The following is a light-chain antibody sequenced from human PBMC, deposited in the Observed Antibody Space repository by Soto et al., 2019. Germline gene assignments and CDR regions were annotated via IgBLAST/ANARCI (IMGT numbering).Light chain of an antibody. Sequence: QSVLTQPASVSGSPGQSITISCTGTSSDVGVYNHVSWYQQHPGKAPKLMIYDVSNRPSGVSNRFSGSKSGNTASLTISGLQAEDEADYYCSAYISSNTVVFGGGTKLTVL. V-gene: IGLV2-14*03. J-gene: IGLJ2*01. CDR1: SSDVGVYNH. CDR2: DVS. CDR3: SAYISSNTVV.